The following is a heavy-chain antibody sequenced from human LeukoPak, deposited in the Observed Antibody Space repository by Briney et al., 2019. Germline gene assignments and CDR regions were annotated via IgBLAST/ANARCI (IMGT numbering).Heavy chain of an antibody. V-gene: IGHV4-34*01. D-gene: IGHD3-22*01. CDR2: INHSGST. CDR1: GGSFSGYY. J-gene: IGHJ3*02. Sequence: SETLSLTCAVYGGSFSGYYWSWIRQPPGKGLEWIGEINHSGSTNYNPSLKSRVTISVDTSKNQFSLKLSSVTAVDTAVYYCASVGYYDSSGYYEDAFDIWGQGTMVTVSS. CDR3: ASVGYYDSSGYYEDAFDI.